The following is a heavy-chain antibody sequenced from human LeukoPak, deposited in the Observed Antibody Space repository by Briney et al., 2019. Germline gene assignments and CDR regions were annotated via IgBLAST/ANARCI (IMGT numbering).Heavy chain of an antibody. V-gene: IGHV3-33*01. CDR3: ARSVYSYGRPYFDY. CDR2: IWYDGSNK. Sequence: GRSLRLSCAASGFTFSSYGMHWVRQAPGKGLEWVAVIWYDGSNKYYADSVKGRFTISRDNSKNTLYLQMNSLRAEDTAVYYCARSVYSYGRPYFDYWGQGTLVTVSS. CDR1: GFTFSSYG. J-gene: IGHJ4*02. D-gene: IGHD5-18*01.